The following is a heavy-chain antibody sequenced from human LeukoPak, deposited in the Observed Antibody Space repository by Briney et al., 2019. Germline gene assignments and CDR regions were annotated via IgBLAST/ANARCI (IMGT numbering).Heavy chain of an antibody. CDR3: AREPTRGNFDY. Sequence: PSETLSLTCTVSGGSLSSYYWSWIRQPAGKGLEWIGRIYTSGSTHYNPSLKSRVTMSVDTSKNEFSLKLSSVTAADTAVYYCAREPTRGNFDYWGQGTLVTVSS. CDR2: IYTSGST. D-gene: IGHD1-26*01. J-gene: IGHJ4*02. CDR1: GGSLSSYY. V-gene: IGHV4-4*07.